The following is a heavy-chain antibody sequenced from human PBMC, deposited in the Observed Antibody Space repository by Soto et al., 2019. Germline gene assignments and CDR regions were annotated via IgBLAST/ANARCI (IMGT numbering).Heavy chain of an antibody. CDR1: GGTFSTDS. Sequence: QVQLVQSGAEVKKPGSSVKVSCKASGGTFSTDSISWVRQAPGQGLEWMGGIIPMFGTANNAKKFQGRVTIPADASTSTAYMGLSSLRSEDPAMSFCAREIDGYYGMDVWGQGTTVTVAS. CDR3: AREIDGYYGMDV. CDR2: IIPMFGTA. V-gene: IGHV1-69*12. J-gene: IGHJ6*02.